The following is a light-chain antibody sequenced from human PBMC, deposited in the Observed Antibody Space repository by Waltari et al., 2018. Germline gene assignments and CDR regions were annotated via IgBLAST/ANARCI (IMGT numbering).Light chain of an antibody. CDR3: CSHTGIDTWV. Sequence: QAALTQPASVSGSLGQSITISCTGTASAFGEDDSVSWYQQFPGEAPSLIIYEVSNRSSRISSRFYGSKSANTASLTISGLQPDDEADYFCCSHTGIDTWVFGGGTTLTVL. CDR2: EVS. J-gene: IGLJ3*02. CDR1: ASAFGEDDS. V-gene: IGLV2-14*01.